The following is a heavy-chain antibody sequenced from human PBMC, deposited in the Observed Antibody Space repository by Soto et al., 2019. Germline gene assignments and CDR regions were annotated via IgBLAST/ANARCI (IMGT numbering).Heavy chain of an antibody. CDR3: ARAGAVIVVVPAAKRNWFDP. J-gene: IGHJ5*02. Sequence: SSETLSLTCAVYGGSFSGYYWSWIRQPPGKGLEWIGEINHSGSTNYNPSLKSRVTISVDTSKNQFSLKLSSVTAADTAVYYCARAGAVIVVVPAAKRNWFDPWGQGTLVTV. V-gene: IGHV4-34*01. D-gene: IGHD2-2*01. CDR1: GGSFSGYY. CDR2: INHSGST.